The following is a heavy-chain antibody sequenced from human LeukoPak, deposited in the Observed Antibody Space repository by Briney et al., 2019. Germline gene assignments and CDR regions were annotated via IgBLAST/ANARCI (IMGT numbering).Heavy chain of an antibody. CDR3: ARERNYYDSSGLSYYYGMDV. CDR2: IIPIFGTA. Sequence: SVKVSCKTSGGTFSSYAISWVRQAPGQGLEWMGGIIPIFGTANYAQKFQGRVTITADESTSTAYMEPSSLRSEDTAVYYCARERNYYDSSGLSYYYGMDVWGQGTTVTVSS. D-gene: IGHD3-22*01. V-gene: IGHV1-69*13. CDR1: GGTFSSYA. J-gene: IGHJ6*02.